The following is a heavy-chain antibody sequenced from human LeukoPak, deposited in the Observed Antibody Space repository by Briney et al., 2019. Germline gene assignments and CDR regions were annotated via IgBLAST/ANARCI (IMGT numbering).Heavy chain of an antibody. CDR3: AKGGTGTNMLFDY. D-gene: IGHD1-1*01. J-gene: IGHJ4*02. CDR2: LTSGGDT. CDR1: GFTFSSYA. Sequence: GRSLRLSCAASGFTFSSYAMHWVRQAPGKGLEWVSALTSGGDTSYADSVKGRFAISRDTSKHTLYLQMSSLRAEDTAVYYCAKGGTGTNMLFDYWGQGTLVTVSS. V-gene: IGHV3-23*01.